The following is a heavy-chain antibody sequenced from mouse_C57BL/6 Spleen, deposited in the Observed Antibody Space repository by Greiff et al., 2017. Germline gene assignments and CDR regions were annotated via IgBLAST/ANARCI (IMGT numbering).Heavy chain of an antibody. D-gene: IGHD2-5*01. CDR2: IDPSDSYT. J-gene: IGHJ4*01. CDR3: AGTYSNYAVDY. V-gene: IGHV1-59*01. CDR1: GYTFTSYW. Sequence: QVQLQQPGAELVRPGTSVKLSCKASGYTFTSYWMHWVKQRPGQGLEWIGVIDPSDSYTNYNQKFKGKATLTVDTSSSTAYMQLSSLTSEDSAVYYCAGTYSNYAVDYWGQGTSVTVSS.